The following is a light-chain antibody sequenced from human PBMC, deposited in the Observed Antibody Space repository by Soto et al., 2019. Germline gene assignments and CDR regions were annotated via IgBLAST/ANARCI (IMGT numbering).Light chain of an antibody. CDR2: DAF. J-gene: IGKJ4*01. Sequence: EIVLTQSPATLSLSPGERATLSCRASQSVGSYFAWYQQKPGQAPRLLIYDAFSRATGIPARFSGSGSGTDFTLTICSLEPEDFAVYFCQQRSSWPLTFGGGTKVDIK. CDR1: QSVGSY. CDR3: QQRSSWPLT. V-gene: IGKV3-11*01.